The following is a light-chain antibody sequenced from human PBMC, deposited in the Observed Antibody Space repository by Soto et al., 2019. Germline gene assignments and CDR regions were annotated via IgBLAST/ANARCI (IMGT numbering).Light chain of an antibody. CDR1: QSVLYSSNNKNY. CDR3: QQYYTPPFT. CDR2: WAS. Sequence: DIVMTQSPDSLAVSLGERATINCKSNQSVLYSSNNKNYLAWYQQKPGQPPKVIIYWASTRETGVPDRFSGSGSGTDFPLSISSLQAEDVALYYCQQYYTPPFTFGPGTKLDVK. J-gene: IGKJ3*01. V-gene: IGKV4-1*01.